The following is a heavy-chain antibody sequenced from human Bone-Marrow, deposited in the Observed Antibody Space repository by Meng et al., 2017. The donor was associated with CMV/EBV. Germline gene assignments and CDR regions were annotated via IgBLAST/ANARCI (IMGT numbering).Heavy chain of an antibody. CDR3: TAPGGNLPV. D-gene: IGHD4-23*01. J-gene: IGHJ4*02. CDR2: ISGSGGST. CDR1: GSRFIDNG. Sequence: GGSLRLSCVAPGSRFIDNGMSWIRQAPGKGLEWVSAISGSGGSTYYADSVKGRFTISRDNAKNTLYLQMNSLRAEDTSVYYCTAPGGNLPVWGQGTLVTVSS. V-gene: IGHV3-23*01.